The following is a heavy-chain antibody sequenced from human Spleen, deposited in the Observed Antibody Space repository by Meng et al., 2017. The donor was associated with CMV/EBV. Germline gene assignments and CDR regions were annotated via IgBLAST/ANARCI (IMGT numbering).Heavy chain of an antibody. D-gene: IGHD1-14*01. V-gene: IGHV3-23*03. CDR2: IYSGGSST. CDR1: GFTFSSYA. Sequence: AASGFTFSSYAMSWVRQAPGKGLEWVSVIYSGGSSTYYADSVKGRFTISRDNFKNTLYLQMNSLRAEDTAVYYCAKIDRTPQYYFDYWGQGTLVTVSS. J-gene: IGHJ4*02. CDR3: AKIDRTPQYYFDY.